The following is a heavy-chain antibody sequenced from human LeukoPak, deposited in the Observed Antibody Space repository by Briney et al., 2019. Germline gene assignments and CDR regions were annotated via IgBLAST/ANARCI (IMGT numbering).Heavy chain of an antibody. V-gene: IGHV3-30*04. CDR3: AKDILTGYSSPGIVDS. D-gene: IGHD3-9*01. Sequence: GGSLRLSCAASGFTFSSYAMHWVRQAPGKGLEWVAFMSSDGNKEYYLDSVKGRFTISRDKSMNTVFLQMNSLSPEDTAVYYCAKDILTGYSSPGIVDSWGQGTLVTVSS. J-gene: IGHJ4*02. CDR2: MSSDGNKE. CDR1: GFTFSSYA.